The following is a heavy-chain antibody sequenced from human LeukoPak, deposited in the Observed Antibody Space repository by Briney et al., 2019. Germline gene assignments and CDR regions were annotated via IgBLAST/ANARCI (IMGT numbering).Heavy chain of an antibody. J-gene: IGHJ5*02. D-gene: IGHD2-2*01. CDR2: ISAYNGNT. CDR1: GYTLTSYG. V-gene: IGHV1-18*01. CDR3: ARDPCSSTSCDPGNWFDP. Sequence: GVSVKVSCKASGYTLTSYGISWVRQDPAQGLEWMGWISAYNGNTNYAQKLQGRVTMTTDTSTSTAYMELRSLRSDDTAVYYCARDPCSSTSCDPGNWFDPWGQGTLVTVSS.